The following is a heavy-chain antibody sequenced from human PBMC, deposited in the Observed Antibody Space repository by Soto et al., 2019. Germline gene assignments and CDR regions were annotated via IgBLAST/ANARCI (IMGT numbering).Heavy chain of an antibody. J-gene: IGHJ4*02. CDR1: GGSITSGGHY. CDR2: MFHSGST. V-gene: IGHV4-31*03. Sequence: PSETLSLTCTVSGGSITSGGHYWAWIRQHPGKGLEWIEYMFHSGSTHYNPSLKSRISISVDTSKNQFSLKLSSVTAADTAVYYCARVTDPVVTASTPFDHWGQGALVTVSS. D-gene: IGHD2-21*02. CDR3: ARVTDPVVTASTPFDH.